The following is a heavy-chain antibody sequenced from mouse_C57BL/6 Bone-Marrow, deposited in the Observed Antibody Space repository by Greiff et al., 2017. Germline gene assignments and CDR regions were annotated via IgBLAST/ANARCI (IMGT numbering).Heavy chain of an antibody. Sequence: QVQLQQPGAELVRPGSSVKLSCKASGYTFTSYWMDWVKQRPGQGLEWIGNIYPSDSETHYNQKFKDKATLTVDKSSSTAYMQLSSLTSEDSAVYYCTRGVPYAMDYWGQGTSVTVSS. CDR2: IYPSDSET. CDR3: TRGVPYAMDY. V-gene: IGHV1-61*01. J-gene: IGHJ4*01. CDR1: GYTFTSYW.